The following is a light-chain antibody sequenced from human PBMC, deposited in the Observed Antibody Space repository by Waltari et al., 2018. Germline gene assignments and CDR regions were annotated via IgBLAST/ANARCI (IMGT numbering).Light chain of an antibody. J-gene: IGLJ2*01. CDR3: QTWDTTVLI. CDR1: RGSITSDF. V-gene: IGLV6-57*04. CDR2: KDK. Sequence: NFVLTQPHSVSGSPGRTVTISCTRSRGSITSDFVQWYRLRPGSAPTPISYKDKQRPSGVPDRFSGSIDTSSNSASLTISGLTTEDEADDYCQTWDTTVLIFGGGTQLTVL.